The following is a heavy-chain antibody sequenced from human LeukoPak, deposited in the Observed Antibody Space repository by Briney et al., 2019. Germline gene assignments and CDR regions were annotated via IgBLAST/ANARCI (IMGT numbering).Heavy chain of an antibody. CDR3: AKDRRSIAARPGFDY. Sequence: QAGGSLRLSCAASGFTVSGVYFIWVRQAPGKGLEWVSFIYIGDATYYADSVKGRFTISRDNSKNTLYLQMNSLRAEDTAVYYCAKDRRSIAARPGFDYWGQGTLVTVSS. CDR1: GFTVSGVY. CDR2: IYIGDAT. V-gene: IGHV3-53*01. D-gene: IGHD6-6*01. J-gene: IGHJ4*02.